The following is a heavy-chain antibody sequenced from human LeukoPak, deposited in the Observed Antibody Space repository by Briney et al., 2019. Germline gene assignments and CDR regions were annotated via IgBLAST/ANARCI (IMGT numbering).Heavy chain of an antibody. CDR3: ATGYITMVRGVFIDY. J-gene: IGHJ4*02. CDR2: FDPEDGET. Sequence: GASVKVSCKVSGYTRTELSMHWVRQAPGKGLEWMGGFDPEDGETIYAQKFQGRVTMTEDTSTDTAYMELSSLRSEDTAVYYCATGYITMVRGVFIDYWGQGTLVTVSS. D-gene: IGHD3-10*01. V-gene: IGHV1-24*01. CDR1: GYTRTELS.